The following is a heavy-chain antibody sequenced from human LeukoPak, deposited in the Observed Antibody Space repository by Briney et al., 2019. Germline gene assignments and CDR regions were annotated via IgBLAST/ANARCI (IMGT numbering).Heavy chain of an antibody. CDR3: ARSYTPTYRSGSPTGFDP. CDR1: GDSVSSNSAA. Sequence: SQTLSLTCAISGDSVSSNSAAWNWIRQSPSRGLEWLGRTYYRSKWYNDYAVSVKGRITINPDTSKNQFSLQLNSVTPEDTAVYYCARSYTPTYRSGSPTGFDPWGQGTLVTVSS. V-gene: IGHV6-1*01. D-gene: IGHD6-19*01. CDR2: TYYRSKWYN. J-gene: IGHJ5*02.